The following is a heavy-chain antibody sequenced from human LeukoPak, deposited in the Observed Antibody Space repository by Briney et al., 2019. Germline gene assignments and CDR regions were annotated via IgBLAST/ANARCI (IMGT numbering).Heavy chain of an antibody. D-gene: IGHD5-24*01. CDR1: GFTFSSYS. CDR2: ISSSSTTI. Sequence: GGSLGLSCAASGFTFSSYSMNWVRQAPGKGLEWVSYISSSSTTIYYADSVKGRFTISRDNAKNSLYLQISSLRPEDTAVYYCARDVGWLQSDYWGQGTLVTVSS. V-gene: IGHV3-48*04. CDR3: ARDVGWLQSDY. J-gene: IGHJ4*02.